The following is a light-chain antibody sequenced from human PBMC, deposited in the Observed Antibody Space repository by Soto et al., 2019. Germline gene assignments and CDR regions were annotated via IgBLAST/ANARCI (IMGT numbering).Light chain of an antibody. CDR3: QQRSNWPPEVT. J-gene: IGKJ3*01. CDR2: DAS. CDR1: QSVRSS. Sequence: EIVLTQSPDTPSLSPGERATLSCRASQSVRSSLGWYQQKPGQAPRLLIYDASKRATGIPARFSGSGSGTDFTLTISSLEPEDFAVYYCQQRSNWPPEVTFGPGTKVDIK. V-gene: IGKV3-11*01.